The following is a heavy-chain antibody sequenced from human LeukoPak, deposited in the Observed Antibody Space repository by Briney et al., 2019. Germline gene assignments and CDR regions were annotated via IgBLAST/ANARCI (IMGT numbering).Heavy chain of an antibody. J-gene: IGHJ3*02. V-gene: IGHV3-49*03. Sequence: SGGSLRLSCTTSGFTFGDYAMSWFRQAPGKGLEWLGFIRSKAYGGTTEYAASVKGRFTISRDDSRSIAYLQMNSLKTEDTAVYYCTRRYNYDSSGYYYVRDAFDIWGQGTMVTVSS. D-gene: IGHD3-22*01. CDR3: TRRYNYDSSGYYYVRDAFDI. CDR1: GFTFGDYA. CDR2: IRSKAYGGTT.